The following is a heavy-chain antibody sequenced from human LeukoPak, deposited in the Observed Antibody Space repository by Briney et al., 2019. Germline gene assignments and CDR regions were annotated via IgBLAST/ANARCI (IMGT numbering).Heavy chain of an antibody. CDR2: VSGSGGST. D-gene: IGHD6-19*01. Sequence: GGSLRLSCAASGFTFSSYAMSWVRQAPGKGLKWVSSVSGSGGSTYYADSVKGRFTISRDSSKNTLYLQMNSLRAEDTAVYYCAKAEDSRGWYTYYDYWGQGTLVTVSS. CDR3: AKAEDSRGWYTYYDY. V-gene: IGHV3-23*01. J-gene: IGHJ4*02. CDR1: GFTFSSYA.